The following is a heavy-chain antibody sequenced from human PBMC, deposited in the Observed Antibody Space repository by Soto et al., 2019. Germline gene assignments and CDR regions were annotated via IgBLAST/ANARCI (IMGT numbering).Heavy chain of an antibody. D-gene: IGHD2-2*01. Sequence: QVQLQESGPGLVKPSETLSLTCTVSGGSISSYYWSWIRQPPGKGLEWIGYIYYSGSTNYNPSLTSRVTISVDTSKNQFSLKLSSVTAADTAVYYCARRSGIVVVPAAKNWYFDLWGRGTLVTVSS. V-gene: IGHV4-59*08. CDR3: ARRSGIVVVPAAKNWYFDL. J-gene: IGHJ2*01. CDR2: IYYSGST. CDR1: GGSISSYY.